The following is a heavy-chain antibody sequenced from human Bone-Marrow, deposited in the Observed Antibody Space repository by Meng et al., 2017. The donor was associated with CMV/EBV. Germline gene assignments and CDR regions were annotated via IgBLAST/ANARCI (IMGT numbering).Heavy chain of an antibody. V-gene: IGHV1-46*01. D-gene: IGHD5-12*01. CDR1: GGTFSSYA. CDR2: INPSGGST. Sequence: ASVKVSCKASGGTFSSYAISWVRQAPGQGLEWMGIINPSGGSTSYAQKFQGRVTMTRDTSTSTAYMELSSLRSEDTAVYYCARESWLGGLDYWGQGTLVTVSS. J-gene: IGHJ4*02. CDR3: ARESWLGGLDY.